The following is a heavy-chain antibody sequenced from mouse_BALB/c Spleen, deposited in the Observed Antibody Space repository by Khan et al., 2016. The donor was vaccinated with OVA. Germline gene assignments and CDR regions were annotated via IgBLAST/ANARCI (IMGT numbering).Heavy chain of an antibody. CDR1: GFSLTNYG. J-gene: IGHJ3*01. D-gene: IGHD1-1*01. CDR2: IWAGGST. Sequence: VELVESGPGLVAPSQSLSITCTVSGFSLTNYGVHWVRQPPREGLEWLGVIWAGGSTNSNSALMSRLSISKDNSKSQVFLKMNSLQTNDTAMYYCARPYYGSAWFAYWGQGTLVTVSA. CDR3: ARPYYGSAWFAY. V-gene: IGHV2-9*02.